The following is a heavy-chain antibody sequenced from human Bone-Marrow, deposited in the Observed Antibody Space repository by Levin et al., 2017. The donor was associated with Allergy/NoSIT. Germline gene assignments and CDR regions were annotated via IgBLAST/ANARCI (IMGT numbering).Heavy chain of an antibody. J-gene: IGHJ6*03. Sequence: GESLKISCAASGFTFSDYYMSWIRQAPGKGLEWVSYISSSGSTIYYADSVKGRFTISRDNAKNSLYLQMNSLRAEDTAVYYCARDRRLRSYYYYMDVWGKGTTVTVSS. D-gene: IGHD4-17*01. CDR1: GFTFSDYY. V-gene: IGHV3-11*01. CDR3: ARDRRLRSYYYYMDV. CDR2: ISSSGSTI.